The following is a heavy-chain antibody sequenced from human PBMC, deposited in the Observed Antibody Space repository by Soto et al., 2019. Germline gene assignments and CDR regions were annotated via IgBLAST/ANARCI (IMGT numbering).Heavy chain of an antibody. J-gene: IGHJ6*02. V-gene: IGHV4-59*01. CDR3: AGSGYYHNSGMDV. CDR2: IYYSDSI. CDR1: GGSIGSYY. D-gene: IGHD3-22*01. Sequence: PSETLSLTCTVSGGSIGSYYWSWIRQPPGKGLEWIGYIYYSDSINYNPSLKSRVIISDDTSKNQFSLRLSSVTAADTAVYYCAGSGYYHNSGMDVWGQGTTVT.